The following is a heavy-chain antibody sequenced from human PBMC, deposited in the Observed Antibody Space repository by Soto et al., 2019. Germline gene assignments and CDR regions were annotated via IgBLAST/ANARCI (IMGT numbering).Heavy chain of an antibody. CDR1: GYTFTGYY. CDR3: ARGTCSGGSCYHFDY. J-gene: IGHJ4*02. CDR2: INPNSGGT. D-gene: IGHD2-15*01. Sequence: ASVKVSCKASGYTFTGYYMHWVRQAPGQGLEWMGWINPNSGGTNYAQKFQGWVTMTRDTSISTAYMELSRLRSDDTAVYYCARGTCSGGSCYHFDYWGQGTLVTVSS. V-gene: IGHV1-2*04.